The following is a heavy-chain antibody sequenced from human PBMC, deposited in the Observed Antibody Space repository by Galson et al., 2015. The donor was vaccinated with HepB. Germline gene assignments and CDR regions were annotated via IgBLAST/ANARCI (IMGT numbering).Heavy chain of an antibody. D-gene: IGHD3-3*01. CDR3: ARERRFLEWSTYYFDY. Sequence: SLRLSCAASGFTFSSYWMSWVRQAPGKGLEWVANIKQDGSEKYYVDSVKGRFTISRDNAKNSLYLQMNSLRAEDTAVYYCARERRFLEWSTYYFDYWGQGTLVTVSS. CDR1: GFTFSSYW. V-gene: IGHV3-7*03. CDR2: IKQDGSEK. J-gene: IGHJ4*02.